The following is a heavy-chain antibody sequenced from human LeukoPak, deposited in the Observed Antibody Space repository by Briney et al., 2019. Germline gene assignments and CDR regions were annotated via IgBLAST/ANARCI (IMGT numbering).Heavy chain of an antibody. Sequence: IPSETLSLTCTVSGGSISSSSYYWGWIRQPPGKGLEWIGSIYYSGSTYYNPSLKSRVTISVDTSKNQFSLKLSSVTAADTAVYYCARTYYYDSSGYYYVLGYWGQGTLVTVSS. D-gene: IGHD3-22*01. CDR3: ARTYYYDSSGYYYVLGY. CDR1: GGSISSSSYY. J-gene: IGHJ4*02. CDR2: IYYSGST. V-gene: IGHV4-39*07.